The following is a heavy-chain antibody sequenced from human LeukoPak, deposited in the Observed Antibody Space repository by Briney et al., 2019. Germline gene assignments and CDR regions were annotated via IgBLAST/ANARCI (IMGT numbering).Heavy chain of an antibody. J-gene: IGHJ5*02. CDR2: INPNSGGT. CDR3: ARDIYHDNWFDP. D-gene: IGHD2-2*02. Sequence: VASVKVSCKASGYTFTGHYMHWVRQAPGQGLEWMGWINPNSGGTSYAQKFQGRVTMTRGTSISTAYMELSRLRSDDTAVYYCARDIYHDNWFDPWGQGTLVTVSS. V-gene: IGHV1-2*02. CDR1: GYTFTGHY.